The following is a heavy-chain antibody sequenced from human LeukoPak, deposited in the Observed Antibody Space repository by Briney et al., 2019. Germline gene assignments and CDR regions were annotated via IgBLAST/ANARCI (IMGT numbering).Heavy chain of an antibody. D-gene: IGHD3-22*01. Sequence: SETLSLTCTVSRDSISSDYWSWIRQPPGKGLEWIGYIWYSGTTNYSPSLKSRLTISVDRSKNQFSLNLRSVTAADTAVYYCAKVPSYDYTGSTRGSIDFWGQGTLVTVSS. CDR2: IWYSGTT. V-gene: IGHV4-59*01. J-gene: IGHJ4*02. CDR3: AKVPSYDYTGSTRGSIDF. CDR1: RDSISSDY.